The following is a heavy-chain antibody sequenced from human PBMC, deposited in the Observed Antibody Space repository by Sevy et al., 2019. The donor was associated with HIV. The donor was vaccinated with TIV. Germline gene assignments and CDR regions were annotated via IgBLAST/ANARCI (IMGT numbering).Heavy chain of an antibody. V-gene: IGHV1-18*01. CDR1: GYTFTNYH. D-gene: IGHD1-26*01. CDR2: ITPNNGNT. Sequence: ASVKVSCKASGYTFTNYHITWVRQAPGQGLEWMGWITPNNGNTNCARRLQGRVTMTTDTSTATAYMELRSLRSDDTAVYYCARAPSGSQGPGQYFHHWGQGTLVTVSS. J-gene: IGHJ1*01. CDR3: ARAPSGSQGPGQYFHH.